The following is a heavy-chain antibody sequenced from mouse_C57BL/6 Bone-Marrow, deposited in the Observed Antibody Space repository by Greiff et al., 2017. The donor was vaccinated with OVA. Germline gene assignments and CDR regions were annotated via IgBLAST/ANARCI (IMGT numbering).Heavy chain of an antibody. J-gene: IGHJ4*01. D-gene: IGHD1-1*01. Sequence: VQLKQSGAELVRPGASVKLSCTASGFNIKDDYMHWVKQRPEQGLEWIGWIDPENGYTEYASKFKGKATITADTSSNTAYLQLSSLTSEDTAVYYCTTSLFYYGPTFAMDYWGQGTSVTVSS. CDR3: TTSLFYYGPTFAMDY. CDR1: GFNIKDDY. CDR2: IDPENGYT. V-gene: IGHV14-4*01.